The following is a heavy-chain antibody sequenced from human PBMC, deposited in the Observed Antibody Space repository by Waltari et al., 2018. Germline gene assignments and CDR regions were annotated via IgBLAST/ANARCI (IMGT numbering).Heavy chain of an antibody. J-gene: IGHJ4*02. Sequence: QLQLQESGPGLVKPSETLSLTCTVSGGSISSSSYYWGWIRQPPGKGLEWIGSIYYSGSTYYNPSLKSRVTISVDTSKNQFSLKLSSVTAADTAVYYCARLADYDFWSGYYRASPGADYWGQGTLVTVSS. CDR2: IYYSGST. V-gene: IGHV4-39*07. D-gene: IGHD3-3*01. CDR1: GGSISSSSYY. CDR3: ARLADYDFWSGYYRASPGADY.